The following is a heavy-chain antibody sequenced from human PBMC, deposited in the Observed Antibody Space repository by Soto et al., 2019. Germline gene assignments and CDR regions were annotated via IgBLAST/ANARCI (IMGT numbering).Heavy chain of an antibody. Sequence: SETLSLTCTVSGGSISSGGYYWSWIRQHPGKGLEWIGYIYYSGSTYYNPSLKSRVTISVDTSKNQFSLKLSSVTAADTAVYYCARDSPYYYYGMDVWGQGTTVTAP. V-gene: IGHV4-31*03. CDR1: GGSISSGGYY. CDR2: IYYSGST. J-gene: IGHJ6*02. CDR3: ARDSPYYYYGMDV.